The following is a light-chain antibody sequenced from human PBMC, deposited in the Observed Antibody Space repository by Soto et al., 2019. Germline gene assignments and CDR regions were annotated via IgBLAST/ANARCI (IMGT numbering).Light chain of an antibody. CDR2: GAS. J-gene: IGKJ5*01. CDR1: QSVSSD. Sequence: EIMMTQSPATLSVSPGESATLSCRASQSVSSDLAWYQQKPGQAPRLLIYGASTRATGIPARFSGSGSGTEFTLPISSLQSEDFAVYYCQQYYNWPHITFGQETRLEIK. V-gene: IGKV3-15*01. CDR3: QQYYNWPHIT.